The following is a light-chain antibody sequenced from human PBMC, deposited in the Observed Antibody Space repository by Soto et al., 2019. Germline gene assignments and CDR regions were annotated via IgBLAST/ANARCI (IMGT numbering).Light chain of an antibody. V-gene: IGLV2-14*03. CDR3: SSYTSSDTDV. Sequence: QSALTQPASVSGSPGQSITISCTGTSSDVGFSNYVSWYQQHPGKAPKPIISDVSNRPSGVSSRFSGSKSGNAASLTSSGLQAEDEADYYCSSYTSSDTDVFGTGTKLTVL. CDR2: DVS. J-gene: IGLJ1*01. CDR1: SSDVGFSNY.